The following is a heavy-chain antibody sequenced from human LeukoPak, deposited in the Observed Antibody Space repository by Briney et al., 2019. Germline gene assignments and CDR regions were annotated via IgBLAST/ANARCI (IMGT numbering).Heavy chain of an antibody. CDR1: GGTFSSYA. V-gene: IGHV1-18*01. CDR2: ISAYNGNT. CDR3: ARAQYYYDSSGYAF. Sequence: ASVKVSCKASGGTFSSYAISWVRQAPGQGLEWMGWISAYNGNTNYAQKLQGRVTMTTDTSTSTAYMELRSLRSDDTAVYYCARAQYYYDSSGYAFWGQGTLVTVSS. J-gene: IGHJ4*02. D-gene: IGHD3-22*01.